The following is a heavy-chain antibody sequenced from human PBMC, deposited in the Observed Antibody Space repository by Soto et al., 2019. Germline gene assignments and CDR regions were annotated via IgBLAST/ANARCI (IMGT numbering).Heavy chain of an antibody. D-gene: IGHD3-16*01. Sequence: SETLSLTCTVSGGSISSSSYYWGWIRQPPGKGLEWIGSIYYSGSTYYNPSLKSRVTISVDTSKNQFSLKLSSVTAADTAVYYCARRRIMITFGGVPGEDAFDIWGQGTMVTVSS. CDR2: IYYSGST. J-gene: IGHJ3*02. CDR3: ARRRIMITFGGVPGEDAFDI. CDR1: GGSISSSSYY. V-gene: IGHV4-39*01.